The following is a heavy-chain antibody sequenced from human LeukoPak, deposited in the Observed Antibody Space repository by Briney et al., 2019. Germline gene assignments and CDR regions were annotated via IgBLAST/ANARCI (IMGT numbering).Heavy chain of an antibody. V-gene: IGHV1-58*02. CDR2: IVVGSGNT. D-gene: IGHD5-12*01. CDR3: AAEIGSKSGYDFAFDI. CDR1: GFTFTSSA. Sequence: GTSVKVSCKASGFTFTSSAMQWMRQARGQRLEWIGWIVVGSGNTNYAQKFQERVTITRDMSTSTAYMELSSLRSEDTAVYYCAAEIGSKSGYDFAFDIWGQGTMVTVSS. J-gene: IGHJ3*02.